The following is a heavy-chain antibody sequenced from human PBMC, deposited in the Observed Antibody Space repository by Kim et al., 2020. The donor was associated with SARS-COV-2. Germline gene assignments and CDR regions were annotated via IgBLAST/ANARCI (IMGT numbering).Heavy chain of an antibody. V-gene: IGHV5-10-1*01. Sequence: GESLKISCKGSGYSFTSYWISWVRQMPGKGLEWMGRIDPSDSYTNYSPSFQCHVTISADKSISTAYLQWSSLKASDTAMYYCARLLVGDYYDSRGNWFDPWGQGTLVTDSS. CDR1: GYSFTSYW. D-gene: IGHD3-22*01. J-gene: IGHJ5*02. CDR2: IDPSDSYT. CDR3: ARLLVGDYYDSRGNWFDP.